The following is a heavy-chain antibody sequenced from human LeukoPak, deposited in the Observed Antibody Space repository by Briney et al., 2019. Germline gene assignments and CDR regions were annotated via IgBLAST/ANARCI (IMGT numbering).Heavy chain of an antibody. V-gene: IGHV4-39*01. CDR3: ARHDRRRYGGGSPTPFDY. J-gene: IGHJ4*02. D-gene: IGHD2-15*01. CDR1: GGSISSSSYY. CDR2: IYYSGST. Sequence: NPSETLSLTCTVSGGSISSSSYYWGWIRQPPGKGLEWIGSIYYSGSTYYNPSLKSRVTISVDTSKNQFSLKLSSVTAADTAVYYCARHDRRRYGGGSPTPFDYWGQGTLVTVSS.